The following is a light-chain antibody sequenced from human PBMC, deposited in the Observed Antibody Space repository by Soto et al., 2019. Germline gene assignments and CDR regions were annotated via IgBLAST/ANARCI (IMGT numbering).Light chain of an antibody. V-gene: IGKV1-39*01. Sequence: DIQMTQSPSSLSASVGDRVTITCRASQSISSYLNWYQQKPGKAPKLLIYAASSLQSGVPSRFSGSGSGTYFTLTISSLQPEDFATYHCQQSYSTPFTFGPGTKADIK. CDR2: AAS. CDR3: QQSYSTPFT. J-gene: IGKJ3*01. CDR1: QSISSY.